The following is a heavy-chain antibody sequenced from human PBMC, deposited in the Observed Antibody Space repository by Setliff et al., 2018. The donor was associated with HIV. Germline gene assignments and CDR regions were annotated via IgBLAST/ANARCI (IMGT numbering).Heavy chain of an antibody. Sequence: SETLSLTCSVSGGSISDNKYYWSWIRQPPGKGLEWTGSIYHTGKTYYNSALKNRLTISVDTSKNQFSLELSSVTAADTAVYYCVASSSWSCRLNYWGQGTLVTVSS. V-gene: IGHV4-39*01. CDR1: GGSISDNKYY. D-gene: IGHD2-2*01. CDR2: IYHTGKT. CDR3: VASSSWSCRLNY. J-gene: IGHJ4*02.